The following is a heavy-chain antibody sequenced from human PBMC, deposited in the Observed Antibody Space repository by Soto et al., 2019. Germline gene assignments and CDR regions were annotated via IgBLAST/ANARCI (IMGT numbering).Heavy chain of an antibody. CDR2: ISGSGGST. Sequence: LRLSCAASGFTFSSYAMSWVRQAPGKGLEWVSAISGSGGSTYYADSVKGRFTISRDNSKNTLYLQMNSLRAEDTAVYYCAKSAIAVAGTRVYYFNYWGQGTLVTVSS. J-gene: IGHJ4*02. CDR1: GFTFSSYA. CDR3: AKSAIAVAGTRVYYFNY. V-gene: IGHV3-23*01. D-gene: IGHD6-19*01.